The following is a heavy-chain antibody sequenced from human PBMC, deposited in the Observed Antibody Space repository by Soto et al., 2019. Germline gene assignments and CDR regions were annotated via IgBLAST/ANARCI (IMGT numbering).Heavy chain of an antibody. V-gene: IGHV4-31*03. Sequence: SLTCTVSGGSISSGGYYWSWIRQHPGKGLEWIGYIYYSGSTYYNPSLKSRVTISVDTSKNQFSLKLSSVTAADTAVYYCARALRHYYDTNYYFDYWGQRTLVTVS. CDR2: IYYSGST. CDR3: ARALRHYYDTNYYFDY. CDR1: GGSISSGGYY. J-gene: IGHJ4*02. D-gene: IGHD3-22*01.